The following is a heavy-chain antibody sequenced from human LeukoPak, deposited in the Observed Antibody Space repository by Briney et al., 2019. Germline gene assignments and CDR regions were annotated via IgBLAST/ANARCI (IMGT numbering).Heavy chain of an antibody. J-gene: IGHJ5*02. D-gene: IGHD3-3*01. Sequence: SVKVSCKASGGTFSSYAISWVRQAPGQGLEWKGGIIPIFGTANYAQKFQGRVTITTDESTSTAYMELSSLRSEDTAVYYCARGQYDFWSGPSVGWFDPWGQGTLVTVSS. V-gene: IGHV1-69*05. CDR3: ARGQYDFWSGPSVGWFDP. CDR1: GGTFSSYA. CDR2: IIPIFGTA.